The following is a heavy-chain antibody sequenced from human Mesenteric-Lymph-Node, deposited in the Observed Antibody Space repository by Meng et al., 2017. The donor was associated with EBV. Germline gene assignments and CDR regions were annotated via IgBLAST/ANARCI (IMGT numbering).Heavy chain of an antibody. D-gene: IGHD6-13*01. V-gene: IGHV4-39*07. Sequence: HRQGSGPVPVLPSETLSLTRRVARSFNSAAVSYWGGIRLPPGKGLEWIGSFYYSGSTYYNPSLRSRVTISVDTSKNQFSLDLRSVTGADTAVYYCARDHHVYSSSWYAWFDPWGQGTLVTVSS. CDR3: ARDHHVYSSSWYAWFDP. J-gene: IGHJ5*02. CDR2: FYYSGST. CDR1: RSFNSAAVSY.